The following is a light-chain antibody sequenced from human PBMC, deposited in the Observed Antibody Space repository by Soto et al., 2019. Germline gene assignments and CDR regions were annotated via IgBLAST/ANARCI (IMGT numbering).Light chain of an antibody. CDR2: GAS. J-gene: IGKJ2*01. Sequence: EVVLTQSPGTLSLSPGERATLSCRASQSLDSTFLAWYQQKPGQSPRLVIYGASRRATGIPDRFSGSGSGTDFILTIDRLEPEDFAVYYCQRSGTSPPYIFGAGTRLDIK. CDR1: QSLDSTF. CDR3: QRSGTSPPYI. V-gene: IGKV3-20*01.